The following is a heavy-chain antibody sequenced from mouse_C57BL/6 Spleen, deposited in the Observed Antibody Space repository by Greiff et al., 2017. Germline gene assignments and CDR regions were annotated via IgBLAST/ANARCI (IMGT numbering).Heavy chain of an antibody. J-gene: IGHJ1*03. D-gene: IGHD2-3*01. CDR2: IDPSDSYT. CDR1: GYTFTSYW. V-gene: IGHV1-69*01. CDR3: ERYEGYPSYWYFDV. Sequence: QVQLQQPGAELVMPGASVKLSCKASGYTFTSYWMHWVKQRPGQGLEWIGEIDPSDSYTNYNQKFKGKSTLTVDKSSSTAYMQLSSLTSEDSAVYYCERYEGYPSYWYFDVWGTGTTVTVSS.